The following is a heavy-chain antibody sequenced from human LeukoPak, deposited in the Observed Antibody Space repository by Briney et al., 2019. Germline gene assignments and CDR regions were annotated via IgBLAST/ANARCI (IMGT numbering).Heavy chain of an antibody. CDR3: ARDQGRYSSSWYLDY. CDR2: IYSGGST. D-gene: IGHD6-13*01. V-gene: IGHV3-53*01. J-gene: IGHJ4*02. Sequence: GGSLRLSCAASGFNFSNYGMSWVRQAPGKGLEWVSVIYSGGSTYYADSVKGRFTISRDNSKNTLYLQMNSLRAEDTAVYYCARDQGRYSSSWYLDYWGQGTLVTVSS. CDR1: GFNFSNYG.